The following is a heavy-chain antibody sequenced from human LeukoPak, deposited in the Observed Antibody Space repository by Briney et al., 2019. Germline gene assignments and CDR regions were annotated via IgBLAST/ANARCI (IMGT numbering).Heavy chain of an antibody. D-gene: IGHD2-2*02. J-gene: IGHJ3*01. CDR1: GFTFSSYA. CDR2: LTFSGGST. V-gene: IGHV3-23*01. CDR3: AKGRTEYAYTSDALDV. Sequence: GGSLRLSCAASGFTFSSYAMSWVRQAPGKGLEWVSTLTFSGGSTYYADSVKGRFTISRDNSKNTLYLQMNSLRVEDTAVYYCAKGRTEYAYTSDALDVWGHGTIITVSS.